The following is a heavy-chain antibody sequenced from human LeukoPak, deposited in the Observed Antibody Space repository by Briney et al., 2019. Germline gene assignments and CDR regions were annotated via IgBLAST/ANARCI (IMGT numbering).Heavy chain of an antibody. V-gene: IGHV1-69*05. J-gene: IGHJ6*03. CDR2: IIPIFGTP. CDR1: GGTFRTYS. CDR3: ARVDRYHFYLDV. Sequence: SVKVSFKSSGGTFRTYSVTWVRQAPGQGLEWMGGIIPIFGTPNYAQKFQGRVKVTTDDATGTAYMELSSLMSEDTANYYCARVDRYHFYLDVWGKGTPVTVSS.